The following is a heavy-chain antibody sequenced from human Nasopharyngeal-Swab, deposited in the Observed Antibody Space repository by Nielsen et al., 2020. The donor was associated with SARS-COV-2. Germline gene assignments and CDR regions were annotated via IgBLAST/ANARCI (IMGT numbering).Heavy chain of an antibody. Sequence: WIRQPPGKGLEWTAYIHYSGITDYSPSLRSRVTISLDTSKNQFSLKLTSVTAADTAVYYCAREGSGSQYVRWFDPWGQGTLVTVSS. V-gene: IGHV4-59*01. J-gene: IGHJ5*02. CDR2: IHYSGIT. CDR3: AREGSGSQYVRWFDP. D-gene: IGHD1-26*01.